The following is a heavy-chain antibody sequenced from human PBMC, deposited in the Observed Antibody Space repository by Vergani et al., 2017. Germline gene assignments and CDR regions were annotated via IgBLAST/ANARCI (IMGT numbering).Heavy chain of an antibody. Sequence: QVQLVQSGAEVKKPGSSVKVSCKASGGTFSSYTISWVRQAPGQGLEWMGRIIPILGIANYAQKFQGRVTITADKSTSTAYMELSSLRSEDTAVYYCAAWWQSRSAFDIWGQGTMVTVSS. V-gene: IGHV1-69*02. J-gene: IGHJ3*02. CDR2: IIPILGIA. CDR1: GGTFSSYT. D-gene: IGHD2-15*01. CDR3: AAWWQSRSAFDI.